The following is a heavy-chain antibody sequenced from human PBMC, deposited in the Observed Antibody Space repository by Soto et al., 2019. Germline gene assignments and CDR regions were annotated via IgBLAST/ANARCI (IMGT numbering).Heavy chain of an antibody. J-gene: IGHJ5*02. Sequence: GGSLRLSCAASGFTFSSYAMSWVRQAPGKGLEWVSAISGSGGSTYYADSVKGRFTISRDNSKNTLYLQMNSLRAEDTAVYYCAKDREDTIFVVVHGWFDPWGQGTLVTVSS. D-gene: IGHD3-3*01. CDR1: GFTFSSYA. CDR2: ISGSGGST. V-gene: IGHV3-23*01. CDR3: AKDREDTIFVVVHGWFDP.